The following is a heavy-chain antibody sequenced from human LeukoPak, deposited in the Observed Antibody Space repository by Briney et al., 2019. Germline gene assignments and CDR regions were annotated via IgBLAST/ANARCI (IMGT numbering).Heavy chain of an antibody. CDR3: ATDPRVITMVRGVMNY. J-gene: IGHJ4*02. CDR2: FDPEDGET. CDR1: GYTFTGYY. V-gene: IGHV1-24*01. Sequence: ASVKVSCKASGYTFTGYYMHWVRQAPGKGLEWMGGFDPEDGETIYAQKFQGRVTMTEDTSTDTAYMELSSLRSEDTAVYYCATDPRVITMVRGVMNYWGQGTLVTVSS. D-gene: IGHD3-10*01.